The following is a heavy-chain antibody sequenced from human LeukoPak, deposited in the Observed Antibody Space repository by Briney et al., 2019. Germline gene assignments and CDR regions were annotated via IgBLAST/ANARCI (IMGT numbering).Heavy chain of an antibody. CDR3: ARDRGGTVVRGYLDY. J-gene: IGHJ4*02. Sequence: GASVKVSCKASGYTFTNYDIMWVRQATGQGPEWMGWMNSNSGNTGYAQKFQGRVTMTRDTSINTAYMELHSLTSEDTAVYYCARDRGGTVVRGYLDYWGQGTLVTVSS. CDR1: GYTFTNYD. CDR2: MNSNSGNT. D-gene: IGHD3-10*01. V-gene: IGHV1-8*01.